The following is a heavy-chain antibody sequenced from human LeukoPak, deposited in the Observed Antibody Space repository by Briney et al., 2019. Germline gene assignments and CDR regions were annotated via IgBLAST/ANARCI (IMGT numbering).Heavy chain of an antibody. CDR2: ISSSGSTI. J-gene: IGHJ4*02. D-gene: IGHD3-22*01. CDR1: GFTFSDYY. V-gene: IGHV3-11*04. Sequence: GGSLRLSCAASGFTFSDYYMSWIRQAPGKGLEWVSYISSSGSTIYYADSVKGRFTISRDNAKNSLYLQMNSLRAEDTAVYYCARMAYYYDSSGYYPFDYWGQGTLVTVSS. CDR3: ARMAYYYDSSGYYPFDY.